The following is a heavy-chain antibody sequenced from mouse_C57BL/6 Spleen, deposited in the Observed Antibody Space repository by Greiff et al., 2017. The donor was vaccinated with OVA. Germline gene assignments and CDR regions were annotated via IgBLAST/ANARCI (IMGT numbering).Heavy chain of an antibody. D-gene: IGHD2-2*01. CDR3: ARDGGTMVTYYAMDY. J-gene: IGHJ4*01. CDR2: ISDGGSYT. Sequence: EVKLVESGGGLVKPGGSLKLSCAASGFTFSSYAMSWVRQTPEKRLEWVATISDGGSYTYYPDNVKGRLTISRDNAKNNLYLQMSHLKSEDTAMYYCARDGGTMVTYYAMDYWGQGTSVTVSS. CDR1: GFTFSSYA. V-gene: IGHV5-4*01.